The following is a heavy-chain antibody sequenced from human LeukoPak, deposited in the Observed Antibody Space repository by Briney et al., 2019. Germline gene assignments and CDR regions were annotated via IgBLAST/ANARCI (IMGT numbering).Heavy chain of an antibody. J-gene: IGHJ6*02. D-gene: IGHD6-13*01. CDR3: ARDSPGTDYYGMDV. CDR2: IYSGDTT. Sequence: GGSLRLSCAASGFTVTVTYMSCLRQAPGKGLEWVSVIYSGDTTYYADSVKGRFTISRDNSKNYLYLQMNSLRAEDTAVYYCARDSPGTDYYGMDVWGQGTTVTVSS. V-gene: IGHV3-66*01. CDR1: GFTVTVTY.